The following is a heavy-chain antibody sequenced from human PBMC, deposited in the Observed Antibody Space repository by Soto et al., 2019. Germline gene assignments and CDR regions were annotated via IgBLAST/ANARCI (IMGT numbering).Heavy chain of an antibody. CDR3: AKGDRPATLYYYYYYCMDV. Sequence: GGSLRLSCAASGFTFSSYAMSWVRQAPGKGLEWVSAISGSGGSTYYADSVKGRFTISRDNSKNTLYLQMNSLRAEDTAVYYCAKGDRPATLYYYYYYCMDVWGQGTTVTVSS. CDR2: ISGSGGST. V-gene: IGHV3-23*01. CDR1: GFTFSSYA. D-gene: IGHD2-21*01. J-gene: IGHJ6*02.